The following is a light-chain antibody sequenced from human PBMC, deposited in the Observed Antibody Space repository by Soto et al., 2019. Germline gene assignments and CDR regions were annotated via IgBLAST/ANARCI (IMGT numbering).Light chain of an antibody. Sequence: EILLTQSPGTLSLSPGERVTLSCRASQGVGNNYLAWYQQKPGQAPRLLVHGASNRATGIPDRFSGSGSETDFTLTISRLEPEYFAVYYCQQYATSPLTFGQGTKVEIK. CDR2: GAS. V-gene: IGKV3-20*01. J-gene: IGKJ1*01. CDR1: QGVGNNY. CDR3: QQYATSPLT.